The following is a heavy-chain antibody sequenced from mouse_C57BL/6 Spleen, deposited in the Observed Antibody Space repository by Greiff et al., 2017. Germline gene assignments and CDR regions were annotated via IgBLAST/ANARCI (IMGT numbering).Heavy chain of an antibody. Sequence: VQLQESGAELVKPGASVKISCKASGYAFSSYWMNWVKQRPGKGLGWIGQIYPGDGDTNYNGKFKGKATLTADKSSSTAYMQLSSLTSEDSAVYFCARKGYYGSSYYFDYWGQGTTLTVSS. CDR1: GYAFSSYW. CDR3: ARKGYYGSSYYFDY. V-gene: IGHV1-80*01. D-gene: IGHD1-1*01. J-gene: IGHJ2*01. CDR2: IYPGDGDT.